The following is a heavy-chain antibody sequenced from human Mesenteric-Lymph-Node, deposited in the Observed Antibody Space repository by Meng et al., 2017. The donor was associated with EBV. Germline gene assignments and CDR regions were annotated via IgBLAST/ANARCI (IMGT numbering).Heavy chain of an antibody. Sequence: QVQLVQAGFGVKKPGASVKLSCKASGYTFTHYGVSWVRQAPGQGLEWMGWISAYNGNRNNAQKFQGRVTMTTDTSTSTAYMGLRSLRSDDTAVYYCARRRRIVGATDFDYWGQGTLVTVSS. D-gene: IGHD1-26*01. CDR3: ARRRRIVGATDFDY. J-gene: IGHJ4*02. CDR1: GYTFTHYG. V-gene: IGHV1-18*01. CDR2: ISAYNGNR.